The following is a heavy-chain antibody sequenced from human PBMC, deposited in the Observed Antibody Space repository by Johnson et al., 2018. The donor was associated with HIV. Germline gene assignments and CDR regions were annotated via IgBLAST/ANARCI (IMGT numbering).Heavy chain of an antibody. CDR3: ATYTSMITMYVEIKGGAFDI. CDR1: GFTFDDYD. D-gene: IGHD3-16*01. J-gene: IGHJ3*02. CDR2: INWNGGST. V-gene: IGHV3-20*04. Sequence: VQLVESGGGIVRPGGSLRLSCAASGFTFDDYDMTWVRQPPGKGLEWVSGINWNGGSTGYADSVKGRFTISRDNAKNSLYLQMNSLTTEDTAVYYCATYTSMITMYVEIKGGAFDIWGQGTMVTVSS.